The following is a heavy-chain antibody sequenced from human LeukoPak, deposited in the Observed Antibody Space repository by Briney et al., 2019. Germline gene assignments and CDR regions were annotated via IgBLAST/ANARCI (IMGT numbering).Heavy chain of an antibody. D-gene: IGHD2-15*01. J-gene: IGHJ5*02. CDR1: GYSFTSYW. CDR2: IYPGDTDT. V-gene: IGHV5-51*01. Sequence: PGESLKISCKGSGYSFTSYWIGWVRQMPGKGLEWMGIIYPGDTDTRYSPSFQGQVTISADKSISTAYLQWSSLKASDTAMYYCARTAHLDAEKRLHCSGGSCYSVIDPWGQGTLVTVSS. CDR3: ARTAHLDAEKRLHCSGGSCYSVIDP.